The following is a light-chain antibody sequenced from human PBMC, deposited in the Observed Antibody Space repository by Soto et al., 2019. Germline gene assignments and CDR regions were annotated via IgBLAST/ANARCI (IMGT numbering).Light chain of an antibody. CDR3: ETWDSNTWV. CDR2: LEGSGSY. J-gene: IGLJ3*02. V-gene: IGLV4-60*03. CDR1: SGHSSYI. Sequence: QSVLTQSSSASASLGSSVKLTCTLSSGHSSYIIAWHQQQPGKAPRYLMKLEGSGSYNKWSGVPDRFSGSSSGADRYLTISNRQSEDEADYYCETWDSNTWVFGGGTKLTVL.